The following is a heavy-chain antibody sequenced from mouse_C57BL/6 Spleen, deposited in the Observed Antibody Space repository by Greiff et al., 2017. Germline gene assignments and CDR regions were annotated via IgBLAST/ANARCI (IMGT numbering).Heavy chain of an antibody. CDR1: GYAFSSSW. CDR2: IYPGDGDT. V-gene: IGHV1-82*01. CDR3: SRDDYGEFAY. D-gene: IGHD2-4*01. Sequence: VQLQQSGPELVKPGASVKISCKASGYAFSSSWMNGVKQRPGKGLEWIGRIYPGDGDTNYNGKFKGKATLTADKTSSTAYMQISSLTSEDSAVYFCSRDDYGEFAYWGQGTLVTVAA. J-gene: IGHJ3*01.